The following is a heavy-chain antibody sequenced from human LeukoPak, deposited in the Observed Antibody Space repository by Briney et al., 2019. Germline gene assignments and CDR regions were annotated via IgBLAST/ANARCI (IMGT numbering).Heavy chain of an antibody. Sequence: GGSLRLSCAASGFTFSSYAMHWVRQAPGKGLEWVSYISSSSSTIYYADSVKGRFTVSRDNAKNSLYLQMNSLRAEDTAVYYCAFWSGQACFDYWGQGTLVTVSS. D-gene: IGHD3-3*01. CDR2: ISSSSSTI. V-gene: IGHV3-48*01. J-gene: IGHJ4*02. CDR1: GFTFSSYA. CDR3: AFWSGQACFDY.